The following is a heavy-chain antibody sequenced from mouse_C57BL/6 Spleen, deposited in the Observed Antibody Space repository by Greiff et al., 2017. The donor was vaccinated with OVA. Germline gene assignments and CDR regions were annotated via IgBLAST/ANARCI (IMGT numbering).Heavy chain of an antibody. CDR1: GYTFTEYT. J-gene: IGHJ4*01. V-gene: IGHV1-62-2*01. CDR2: FYPGSGSI. CDR3: ARHEDGYYAMDY. Sequence: QVQLKESGAKLVKPGASVKLSCKASGYTFTEYTIHWVKQRSGQGLEWIGWFYPGSGSIKYNEKFKDKATLTADKSSSTVYMELSRLTSEDSAVYFCARHEDGYYAMDYWGQGTSVTVSS.